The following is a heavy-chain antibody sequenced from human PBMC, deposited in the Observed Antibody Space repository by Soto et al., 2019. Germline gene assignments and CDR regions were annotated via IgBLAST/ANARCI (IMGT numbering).Heavy chain of an antibody. CDR1: GGSISGDGYY. CDR2: IYYSGST. D-gene: IGHD3-3*01. Sequence: PSETLSLTCTVSGGSISGDGYYWSRIRQPPGKGLEWIGYIYYSGSTYYNPSLKSRVTISVDTSKNQFSLKLSSVTAADTAVYYCARDNILGILYGGMDVWGQGTTVTV. CDR3: ARDNILGILYGGMDV. J-gene: IGHJ6*02. V-gene: IGHV4-30-4*08.